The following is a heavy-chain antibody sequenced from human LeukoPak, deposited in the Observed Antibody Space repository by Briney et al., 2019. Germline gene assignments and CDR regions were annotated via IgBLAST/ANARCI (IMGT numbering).Heavy chain of an antibody. J-gene: IGHJ4*02. CDR3: ARVSIYSYGHFDF. CDR1: GFTFSSYE. D-gene: IGHD5-18*01. Sequence: GGSLRLSCAASGFTFSSYEMNWVRQAPGKELEWVSYISGSGYTIYYADSVKGRFTISRDNAKNSLYLQMSSLRAEDTAVYYCARVSIYSYGHFDFWGQGTLATVSS. V-gene: IGHV3-48*03. CDR2: ISGSGYTI.